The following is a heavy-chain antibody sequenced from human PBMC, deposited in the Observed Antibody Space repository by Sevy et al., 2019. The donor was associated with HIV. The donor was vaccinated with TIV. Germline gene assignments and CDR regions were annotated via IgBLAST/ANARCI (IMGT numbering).Heavy chain of an antibody. CDR1: GGTFSSYA. V-gene: IGHV1-69*06. J-gene: IGHJ3*02. D-gene: IGHD3-22*01. CDR2: IIPIFGTA. Sequence: ASVTVSCKASGGTFSSYAISWVRQAPGQGLAWMGGIIPIFGTANYAQKFQGRVTITADKSTSTAYMELSSLRSEDTAVYYCARGRDHYYDSSGLDAFDIWGQGTMVTVSS. CDR3: ARGRDHYYDSSGLDAFDI.